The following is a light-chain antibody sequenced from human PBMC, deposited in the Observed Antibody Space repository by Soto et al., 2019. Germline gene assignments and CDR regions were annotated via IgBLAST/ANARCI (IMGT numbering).Light chain of an antibody. CDR3: QQLFDSPIT. CDR2: DAS. V-gene: IGKV1-5*01. Sequence: DIQMTQSPSTLSASVGDTVTVTCRASQSVSGWLAWYQQKPGKAPKLLIYDASTLESGVPSRFSATVSGTEFSLTITSLQPEDFATYYCQQLFDSPITFGQGTRLEIK. CDR1: QSVSGW. J-gene: IGKJ5*01.